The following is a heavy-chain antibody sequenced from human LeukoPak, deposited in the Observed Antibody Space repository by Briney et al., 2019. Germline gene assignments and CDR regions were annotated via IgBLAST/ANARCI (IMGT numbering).Heavy chain of an antibody. CDR3: ARGLAAARPRYFDY. D-gene: IGHD6-13*01. J-gene: IGHJ4*02. Sequence: RTGGSLRLSCAASGFTFDDYGMSWVRQTPGKGLEWVSSINWNGGSTGYADSVRGRFTISRDNAKNSLYLQMNSLRVEDTALYYCARGLAAARPRYFDYWGQGTLVTVSS. CDR2: INWNGGST. V-gene: IGHV3-20*04. CDR1: GFTFDDYG.